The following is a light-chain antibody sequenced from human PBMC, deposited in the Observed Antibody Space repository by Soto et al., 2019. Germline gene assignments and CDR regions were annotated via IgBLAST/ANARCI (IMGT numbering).Light chain of an antibody. V-gene: IGKV1-27*01. CDR1: QGISNY. CDR3: QKYDSAPWT. Sequence: EIQMTQSPSSLSASVGDRVTITCRASQGISNYLAWYQQKPGKVPKLLIYGPSTLQSGVPSRLSGSGSGNDFSLIINSLQPEDVATYYFQKYDSAPWTFGQGTKVEIK. J-gene: IGKJ1*01. CDR2: GPS.